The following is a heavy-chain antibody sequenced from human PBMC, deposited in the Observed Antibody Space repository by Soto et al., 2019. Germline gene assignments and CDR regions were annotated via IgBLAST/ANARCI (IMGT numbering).Heavy chain of an antibody. CDR3: ARARLWLGQDAFDI. J-gene: IGHJ3*02. CDR1: GFTFSSYG. V-gene: IGHV3-33*01. Sequence: QVQLVESGGGVVQPGRSLRLSCAASGFTFSSYGMHWVRQAPGKGLEWVAVIWYDGSNKYYADSVKGRSTISRDNSKNTLYLQMNSLRAEDTDVYYCARARLWLGQDAFDIWGQGTMVTVSS. CDR2: IWYDGSNK. D-gene: IGHD3-10*01.